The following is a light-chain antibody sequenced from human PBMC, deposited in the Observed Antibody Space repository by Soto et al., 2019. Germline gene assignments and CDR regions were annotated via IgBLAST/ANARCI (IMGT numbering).Light chain of an antibody. J-gene: IGLJ1*01. CDR1: SSDVGTYNR. V-gene: IGLV2-18*02. CDR2: EVS. Sequence: QSVLTQPPSVSGSPGQSVAISCTGTSSDVGTYNRVSWYQQSPGTAPKLMIFEVSNRPSGVPDRFSGSKSGNTASLTISGLQAEDEGDYYCSSYTSGSPYVFGTGTKLTVL. CDR3: SSYTSGSPYV.